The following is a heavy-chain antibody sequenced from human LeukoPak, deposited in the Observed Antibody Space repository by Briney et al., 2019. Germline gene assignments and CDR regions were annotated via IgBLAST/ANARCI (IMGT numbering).Heavy chain of an antibody. V-gene: IGHV4-59*12. CDR2: IYYSGST. CDR1: GGSISSYY. Sequence: SETLSLTCTVSGGSISSYYWSWIRQPPGKGLEWIGYIYYSGSTNYNPSLKSRVTISVDTSKNQFSLKLSSVTAADTAVYYCAGQGYDFWSGYYYYYYYMDVWGKGTTVTVSS. CDR3: AGQGYDFWSGYYYYYYYMDV. D-gene: IGHD3-3*01. J-gene: IGHJ6*03.